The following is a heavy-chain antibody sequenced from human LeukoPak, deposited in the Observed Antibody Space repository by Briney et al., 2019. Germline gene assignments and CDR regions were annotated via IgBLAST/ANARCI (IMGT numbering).Heavy chain of an antibody. J-gene: IGHJ3*02. CDR3: ARGLVVVPAAIEDAFDI. CDR2: MNPNSGNT. CDR1: GYTFTSYD. D-gene: IGHD2-2*01. V-gene: IGHV1-8*03. Sequence: ASVKVSCKASGYTFTSYDINWVRQATGQGLEWMGWMNPNSGNTGYAQKFQGRVTITRDTSISTAYMELSSLRSEDTAVYYCARGLVVVPAAIEDAFDIWGQGTMVTVSS.